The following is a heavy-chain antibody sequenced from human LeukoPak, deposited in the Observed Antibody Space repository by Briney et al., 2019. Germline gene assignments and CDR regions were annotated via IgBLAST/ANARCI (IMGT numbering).Heavy chain of an antibody. CDR1: GFTFSSYA. CDR3: AKVGNWNVAKYFDY. D-gene: IGHD1-1*01. J-gene: IGHJ4*02. V-gene: IGHV3-30*04. Sequence: GRSLRLSCAASGFTFSSYAMHWVRQAPGKGLEWVAVISYDGSNKYYADSVKGRFTISRDNSKNTLSLQMNSLRAEDTAVYYCAKVGNWNVAKYFDYWGQGTLVTVSS. CDR2: ISYDGSNK.